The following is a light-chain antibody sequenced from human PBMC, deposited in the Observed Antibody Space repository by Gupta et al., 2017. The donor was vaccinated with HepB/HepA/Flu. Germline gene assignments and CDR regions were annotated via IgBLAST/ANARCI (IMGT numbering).Light chain of an antibody. CDR3: QQAYSWPRT. CDR1: QSVSSY. J-gene: IGKJ2*01. V-gene: IGKV3-11*01. Sequence: EIVLTQSPATLSLSPGERATLSCRASQSVSSYLAWYQQKPGQAPRLLIYDASNRATAIPARFSGSESGTDFTLTISSLEPEDFAVYYCQQAYSWPRTFGQGTKLEIK. CDR2: DAS.